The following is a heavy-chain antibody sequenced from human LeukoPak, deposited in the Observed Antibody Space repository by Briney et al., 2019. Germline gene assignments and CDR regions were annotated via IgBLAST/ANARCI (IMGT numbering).Heavy chain of an antibody. CDR2: ISYDGSNK. V-gene: IGHV3-30*18. CDR1: GFTFSSYG. CDR3: VKDLVYSGYDRTSYGMDV. Sequence: GGSLRRSCAASGFTFSSYGMHWVRQAPGKGLEWVAVISYDGSNKYYADSVKGRFTISRDNSKNTLYLQMNSLRAEDTAVYYCVKDLVYSGYDRTSYGMDVWGQGTTDTVSS. D-gene: IGHD5-12*01. J-gene: IGHJ6*02.